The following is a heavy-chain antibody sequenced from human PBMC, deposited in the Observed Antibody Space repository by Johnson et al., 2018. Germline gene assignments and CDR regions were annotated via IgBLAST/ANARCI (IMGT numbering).Heavy chain of an antibody. CDR3: ARDRYYYDSSAYSGFFQH. J-gene: IGHJ1*01. D-gene: IGHD3-22*01. V-gene: IGHV3-7*01. Sequence: VQLVQSGGGLVQPGGSLRVSCAASGFTFRSYWMSWVRQAPGKGLQWVANIKEDGREKHYVDSVKGRFTISRDNAKNSLYLQMNSLRAEDTAVYFWARDRYYYDSSAYSGFFQHWGQGTLVTVSS. CDR1: GFTFRSYW. CDR2: IKEDGREK.